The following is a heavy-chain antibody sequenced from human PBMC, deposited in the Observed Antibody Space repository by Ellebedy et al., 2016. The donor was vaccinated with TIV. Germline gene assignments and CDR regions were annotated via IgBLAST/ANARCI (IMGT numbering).Heavy chain of an antibody. CDR2: IRQEGDEI. D-gene: IGHD4-17*01. J-gene: IGHJ5*02. CDR3: ATRASYGDYAVQVNPWFDP. Sequence: PGGSLRLSCAASGFTFRSYWMAWVRQATGQGLEWVAKIRQEGDEIYYVESVKVRFTISRDNAKNSLFLQMNSLRVEDTAVYYCATRASYGDYAVQVNPWFDPWGQGTLVTVSS. V-gene: IGHV3-7*01. CDR1: GFTFRSYW.